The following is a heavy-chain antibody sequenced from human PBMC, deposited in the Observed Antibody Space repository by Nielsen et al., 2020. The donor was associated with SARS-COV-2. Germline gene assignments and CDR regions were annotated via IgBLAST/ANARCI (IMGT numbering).Heavy chain of an antibody. Sequence: SLKISCAASGFTFDDYDMNWVRQAPGKGLEWVSGISWNSGSIGYADSVKGRFTISRDNAKNSLYLQMNSLIAEDTAVYYGARFYDAAAAIWFDPWGQGTLVTVSS. CDR1: GFTFDDYD. D-gene: IGHD6-13*01. CDR2: ISWNSGSI. V-gene: IGHV3-9*01. J-gene: IGHJ5*02. CDR3: ARFYDAAAAIWFDP.